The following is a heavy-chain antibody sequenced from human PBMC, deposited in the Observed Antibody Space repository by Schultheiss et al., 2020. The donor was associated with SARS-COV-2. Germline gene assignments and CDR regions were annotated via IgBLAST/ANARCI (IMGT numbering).Heavy chain of an antibody. Sequence: GGSLRLSCAASGFTFSSYEMNWVRQAPGKGLEWVSSISSSSSYIYYADSVKGRFTISRDNAKNSLYLQMNSLRAEDTAVYYCAKVGVLAMTYGDYGKYFQHWGQGTLVTVSS. CDR2: ISSSSSYI. CDR1: GFTFSSYE. J-gene: IGHJ1*01. V-gene: IGHV3-21*04. CDR3: AKVGVLAMTYGDYGKYFQH. D-gene: IGHD4-17*01.